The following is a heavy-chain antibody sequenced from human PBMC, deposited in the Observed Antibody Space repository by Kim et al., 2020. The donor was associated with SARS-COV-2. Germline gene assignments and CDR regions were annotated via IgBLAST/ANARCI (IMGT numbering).Heavy chain of an antibody. Sequence: ASVKVSCKASGYTFTSYYMHWVRQAPGQGLEWMGIINPSGGSTSYAQKFQGRVTMTRDTSTSTVYMELSSLRSEDTAVYYCFVGSGWAGYYYGMDVWGQGTTVTVSS. J-gene: IGHJ6*02. CDR3: FVGSGWAGYYYGMDV. V-gene: IGHV1-46*01. CDR2: INPSGGST. D-gene: IGHD6-19*01. CDR1: GYTFTSYY.